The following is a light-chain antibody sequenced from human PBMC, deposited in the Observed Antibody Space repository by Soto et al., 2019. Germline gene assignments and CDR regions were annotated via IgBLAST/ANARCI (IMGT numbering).Light chain of an antibody. V-gene: IGLV7-43*01. CDR2: SAI. Sequence: QAVVTQEPSLTVSPGRTVTLTCASSTGAVTSGYYPNWFQQKPGQPPRPLIYSAINKHSWTPARFSGSLFGGKAALTLSGAQPEDEADYYCLLYYGGHVFFGGGTKLTVL. CDR3: LLYYGGHVF. J-gene: IGLJ2*01. CDR1: TGAVTSGYY.